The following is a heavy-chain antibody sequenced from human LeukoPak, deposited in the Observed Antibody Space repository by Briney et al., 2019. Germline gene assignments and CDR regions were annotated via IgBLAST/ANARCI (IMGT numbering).Heavy chain of an antibody. J-gene: IGHJ6*02. CDR1: GYTFTSYG. V-gene: IGHV1-18*01. CDR2: ISAYNGNT. Sequence: ASVKVSCMASGYTFTSYGISWVRQAPGQGLEWMGWISAYNGNTNYAQKLQGRVTMTTDTSTSTAYMELRSLRSDDTAVYYCARDAKDSGSYYYYYGMDVWGQGTTVTVSS. D-gene: IGHD1-26*01. CDR3: ARDAKDSGSYYYYYGMDV.